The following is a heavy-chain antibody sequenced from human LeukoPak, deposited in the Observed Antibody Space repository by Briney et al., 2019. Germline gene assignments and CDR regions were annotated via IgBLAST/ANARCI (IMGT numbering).Heavy chain of an antibody. D-gene: IGHD3-3*01. CDR1: GGTFSSYA. CDR3: ARGSYYDFWSGRTNYYYGMDV. Sequence: GASVKVSCKASGGTFSSYAISWVRQAPGQGLEWMGGIIPIFGTANYAQKFQGRVTITADESTSTAYMELSSLRSEDTAVYYCARGSYYDFWSGRTNYYYGMDVWGQGTTVTVSS. V-gene: IGHV1-69*01. J-gene: IGHJ6*02. CDR2: IIPIFGTA.